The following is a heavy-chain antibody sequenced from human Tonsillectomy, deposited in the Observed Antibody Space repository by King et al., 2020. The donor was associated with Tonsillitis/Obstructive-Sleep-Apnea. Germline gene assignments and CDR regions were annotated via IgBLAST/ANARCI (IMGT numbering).Heavy chain of an antibody. J-gene: IGHJ6*03. Sequence: VQLVESGGGLVKPGGSLRLSCAASGFTFSNYAMNWVRQAPGKGLEWVSFVNSTSSYIKYADSVKGRFTISRDNAKNSLYLHMNSLRAEDTAVYYCGRGRRFGSTAAAGKGYYMDVWGKGTLVTVSS. CDR2: VNSTSSYI. D-gene: IGHD6-13*01. CDR1: GFTFSNYA. V-gene: IGHV3-21*01. CDR3: GRGRRFGSTAAAGKGYYMDV.